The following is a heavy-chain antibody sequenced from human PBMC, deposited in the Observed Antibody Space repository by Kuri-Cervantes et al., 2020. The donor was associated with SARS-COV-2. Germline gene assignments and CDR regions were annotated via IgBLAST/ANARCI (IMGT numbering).Heavy chain of an antibody. CDR1: GGTFSSYA. V-gene: IGHV1-69*13. CDR2: IIPIFGTA. D-gene: IGHD2-15*01. J-gene: IGHJ6*02. CDR3: ARVFDCSGGSCYRAYYYYYGMDV. Sequence: SVKVSCKASGGTFSSYAISWVRQAPGQGLEWMGGIIPIFGTANYAQKFQGRVTIAADESTSTAYMELSSLRSEDTAVYYCARVFDCSGGSCYRAYYYYYGMDVWGQGTTVTVSS.